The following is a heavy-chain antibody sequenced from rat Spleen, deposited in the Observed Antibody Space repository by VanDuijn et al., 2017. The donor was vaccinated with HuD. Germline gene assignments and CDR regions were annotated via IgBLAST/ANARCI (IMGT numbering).Heavy chain of an antibody. J-gene: IGHJ2*01. Sequence: EVQLVESGGGLVQPGRSLKLSCVASGFTFNNYWMTWIRQAPGKGLEWVASITNTYESTFYSDSVKGRFTISRDNAKSTLYLQMNSLRSEDTATYYCTNNWEAYYWGQGAMVTVSS. V-gene: IGHV5-31*01. CDR1: GFTFNNYW. D-gene: IGHD5-1*01. CDR2: ITNTYEST. CDR3: TNNWEAYY.